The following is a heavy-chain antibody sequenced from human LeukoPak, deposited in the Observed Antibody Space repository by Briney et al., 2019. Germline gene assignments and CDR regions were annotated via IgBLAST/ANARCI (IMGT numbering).Heavy chain of an antibody. Sequence: PSETLPLTCTVSGGSISSYYWSWIRQPPGKGLEWIGYIYTSGSTNYNPSLKSRVTISVDTSKNQFSLKLSSVTAADTAVYYCARHVIHYYMDVWGKGTTVTFAS. CDR3: ARHVIHYYMDV. CDR2: IYTSGST. V-gene: IGHV4-4*09. CDR1: GGSISSYY. J-gene: IGHJ6*03.